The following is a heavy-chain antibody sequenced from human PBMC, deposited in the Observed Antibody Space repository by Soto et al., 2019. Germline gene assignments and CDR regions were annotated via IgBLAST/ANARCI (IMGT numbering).Heavy chain of an antibody. CDR2: ISSGGDAF. V-gene: IGHV3-48*03. CDR3: ARVYCGTTTCHVLAFDS. Sequence: GGSLRLSCAASGFTFSSYEMNWVRQAPGKTLEWVSYISSGGDAFYYADSVKGRFTISRDNAKNSLFLQMNSLRVEDTAVYYCARVYCGTTTCHVLAFDSWGQGTMVTVYS. CDR1: GFTFSSYE. D-gene: IGHD2-2*01. J-gene: IGHJ4*02.